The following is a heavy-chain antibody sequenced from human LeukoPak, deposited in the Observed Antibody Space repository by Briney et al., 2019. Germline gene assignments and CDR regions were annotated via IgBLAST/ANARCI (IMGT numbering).Heavy chain of an antibody. CDR3: ARDASITMIPNLGFDF. V-gene: IGHV1-46*01. Sequence: GASVKVSCKASEYTFSNYYIHWVRQAPGQGLEWMGIVNPRGGSTVYAQKLQARVTLTRDTSTTTAYVELSSLRSEDTAIYYCARDASITMIPNLGFDFWGQGTLVTVSS. D-gene: IGHD3-22*01. CDR1: EYTFSNYY. J-gene: IGHJ4*02. CDR2: VNPRGGST.